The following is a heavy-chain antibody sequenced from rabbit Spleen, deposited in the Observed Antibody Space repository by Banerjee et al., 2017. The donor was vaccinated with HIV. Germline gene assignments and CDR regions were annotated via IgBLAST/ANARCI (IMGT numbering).Heavy chain of an antibody. CDR2: IYTGSGNS. CDR3: ARDTGSSFSSYGMDL. CDR1: GFSFSSGYY. V-gene: IGHV1S40*01. D-gene: IGHD8-1*01. Sequence: QSLEESGGGLVQPEGSLTLTCTASGFSFSSGYYMCWVRQAPGKGLEWIACIYTGSGNSYYATWAKGRFTISKTSSTTVTLQMTSLTAADTATYFCARDTGSSFSSYGMDLWGPGTLVTV. J-gene: IGHJ6*01.